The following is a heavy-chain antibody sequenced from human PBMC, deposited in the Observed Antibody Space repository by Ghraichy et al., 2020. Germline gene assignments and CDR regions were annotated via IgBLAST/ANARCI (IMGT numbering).Heavy chain of an antibody. J-gene: IGHJ4*02. CDR2: ISGSGGST. CDR3: AKDPGYDFWSGYPRDGEFYFDY. V-gene: IGHV3-23*01. CDR1: GFTFSIYA. D-gene: IGHD3-3*01. Sequence: GESLNISCAASGFTFSIYAMSWVRQAPGKGLEWVSAISGSGGSTYYADSVKGRFTISRDNSKNTLYLQMNSLRAEDTAVYYCAKDPGYDFWSGYPRDGEFYFDYWGQGTLVTVSS.